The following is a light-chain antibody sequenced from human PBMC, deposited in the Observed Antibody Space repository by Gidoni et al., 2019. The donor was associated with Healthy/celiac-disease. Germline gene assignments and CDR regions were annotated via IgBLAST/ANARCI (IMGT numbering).Light chain of an antibody. CDR2: DAS. CDR3: QQYDNLPLT. CDR1: QDISNY. V-gene: IGKV1-33*01. J-gene: IGKJ3*01. Sequence: DIQMTRSPSSLSASVGDRVTITCQASQDISNYLNWYQQKPGKAPKLLIYDASNLETGVPSRVSGSGSGTDFTFTISSLQPEDIATYYCQQYDNLPLTFXPXTKVDIK.